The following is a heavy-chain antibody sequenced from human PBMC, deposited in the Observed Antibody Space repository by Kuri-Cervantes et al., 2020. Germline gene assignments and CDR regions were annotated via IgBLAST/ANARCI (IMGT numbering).Heavy chain of an antibody. CDR1: GFTFSSYA. D-gene: IGHD6-13*01. CDR3: ARRGIAAAAPFDY. J-gene: IGHJ4*02. Sequence: GSLRLSCAASGFTFSSYAMSWVRQPPGKGLEWIGYIYYSGSTYYNPSLKSRVTISVDTSRNQFSLKLSSVTAADTAVYYCARRGIAAAAPFDYWGQGTLVTVSS. CDR2: IYYSGST. V-gene: IGHV4-59*12.